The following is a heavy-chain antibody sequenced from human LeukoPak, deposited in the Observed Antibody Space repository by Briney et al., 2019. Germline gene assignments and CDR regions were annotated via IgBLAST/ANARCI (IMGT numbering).Heavy chain of an antibody. CDR2: IIPIFGTA. CDR1: GGTFSSYA. Sequence: GASVKVSCKASGGTFSSYAISWVRQAPGQGLEWMGGIIPIFGTANYAQKFQGRVTITADESTSTAYMELSSLRSEDTAVYYCARDQGYCGGDCYSYWFDPWGQGTLVTVSS. V-gene: IGHV1-69*13. J-gene: IGHJ5*02. CDR3: ARDQGYCGGDCYSYWFDP. D-gene: IGHD2-21*02.